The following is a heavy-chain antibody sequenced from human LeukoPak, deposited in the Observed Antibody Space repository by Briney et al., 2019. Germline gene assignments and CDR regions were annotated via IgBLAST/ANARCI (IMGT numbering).Heavy chain of an antibody. CDR3: ARSVPDYTRFDY. CDR2: FKTKYNQV. D-gene: IGHD4-11*01. V-gene: IGHV3-23*05. J-gene: IGHJ4*02. Sequence: GGSLRLSSVASGFTFSDYAMNWVRQAPGKGLEWVSTFKTKYNQVYYAESVRGRFTISTDNSNNTVYLQMNSLRAEDTALYYCARSVPDYTRFDYWGQGALVTVSS. CDR1: GFTFSDYA.